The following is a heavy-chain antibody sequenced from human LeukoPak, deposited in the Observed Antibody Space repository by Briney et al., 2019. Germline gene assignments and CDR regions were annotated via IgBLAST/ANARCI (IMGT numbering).Heavy chain of an antibody. Sequence: ASVKVSCKASGYTFTSYYMHWVRQAPGQGLEWMGIINPSGGSTSYAQKFQGRVTMTRDTSTSTVYMELSSLRSEDTAVYYCARADRGGYCSGGSCFLPDAFDIWGQGTMVTVPS. V-gene: IGHV1-46*03. D-gene: IGHD2-15*01. CDR1: GYTFTSYY. J-gene: IGHJ3*02. CDR2: INPSGGST. CDR3: ARADRGGYCSGGSCFLPDAFDI.